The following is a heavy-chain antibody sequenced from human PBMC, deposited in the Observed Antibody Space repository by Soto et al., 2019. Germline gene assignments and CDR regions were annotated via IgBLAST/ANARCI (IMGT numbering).Heavy chain of an antibody. D-gene: IGHD1-26*01. CDR3: ARDPMSGSQKLYFDY. J-gene: IGHJ4*02. CDR2: ISGGGGTT. CDR1: GFSFSSYS. Sequence: EVQLVESGGGLVQPGGSLRLSCAASGFSFSSYSMNWVRQAPGKGLEWVSYISGGGGTTYYADSVKGRFTISRDNAKKSLYLQLSSLRDVDTAVYYCARDPMSGSQKLYFDYWGQGTLVTGSS. V-gene: IGHV3-48*02.